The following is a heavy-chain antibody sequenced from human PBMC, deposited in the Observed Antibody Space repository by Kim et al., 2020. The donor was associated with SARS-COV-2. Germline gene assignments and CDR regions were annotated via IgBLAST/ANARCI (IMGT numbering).Heavy chain of an antibody. J-gene: IGHJ6*02. CDR3: ARVSIQLWRDYGMDV. V-gene: IGHV1-3*01. D-gene: IGHD5-18*01. Sequence: QKFPGRVTITRDTSASTAYMELSSLRSEDTAVYYCARVSIQLWRDYGMDVWGQGTTVTVSS.